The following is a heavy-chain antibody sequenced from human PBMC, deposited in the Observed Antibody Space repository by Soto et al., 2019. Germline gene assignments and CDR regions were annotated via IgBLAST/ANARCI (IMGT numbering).Heavy chain of an antibody. CDR3: ARTYGSSWYMTFDY. J-gene: IGHJ4*02. CDR2: INHSGST. D-gene: IGHD6-13*01. CDR1: GESFSGYY. Sequence: PSETLSLTCAVHGESFSGYYWSWIRQPPGKGLEWIGEINHSGSTNYNPSLKSRVTISVDTSKDQFSLKLSSVTAADTAVFYCARTYGSSWYMTFDYWGQGTLVTVSS. V-gene: IGHV4-34*01.